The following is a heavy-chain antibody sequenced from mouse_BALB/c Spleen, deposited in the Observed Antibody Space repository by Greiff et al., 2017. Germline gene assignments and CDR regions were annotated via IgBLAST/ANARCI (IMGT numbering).Heavy chain of an antibody. D-gene: IGHD1-1*01. V-gene: IGHV1-7*01. CDR1: GYTFTSYW. CDR2: INPSTGYT. J-gene: IGHJ1*01. Sequence: QVQLKESGAELAKPGASVKMSCKASGYTFTSYWMHWVKQRPGQGLEWIGYINPSTGYTEYNQKFKDKATLTADKSSSTAYMQLSSLTSEDSAVYYCARYYYGSSYWYFDVWGAGTTVTVSS. CDR3: ARYYYGSSYWYFDV.